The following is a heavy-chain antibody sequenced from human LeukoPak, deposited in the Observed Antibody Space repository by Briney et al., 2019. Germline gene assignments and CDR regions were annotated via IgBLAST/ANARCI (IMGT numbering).Heavy chain of an antibody. CDR3: ARGERPYYYYGMDV. Sequence: GGSLRLSCAASGFTFSSYAMSWVRQAPGKGLEWGSAISGSGGSTYYADSVKGRFTISRDNSKITLYLQMNSLRAEDTAVYYCARGERPYYYYGMDVWGQGTTVTVSS. D-gene: IGHD1-1*01. V-gene: IGHV3-23*01. CDR1: GFTFSSYA. CDR2: ISGSGGST. J-gene: IGHJ6*02.